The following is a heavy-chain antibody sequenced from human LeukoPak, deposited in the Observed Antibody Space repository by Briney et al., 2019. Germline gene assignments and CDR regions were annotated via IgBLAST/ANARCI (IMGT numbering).Heavy chain of an antibody. Sequence: SETLSLTCAVYGGSFSGYYWSWIRQPPGKGLEWIGEINHSGSTNYNPSLKSRVTISVDTSKNRFSLKLSSVTAADTAVYYCARGATSPRYYYDSSGYYYVFDYWGQGTLVTVSS. D-gene: IGHD3-22*01. J-gene: IGHJ4*02. V-gene: IGHV4-34*01. CDR2: INHSGST. CDR3: ARGATSPRYYYDSSGYYYVFDY. CDR1: GGSFSGYY.